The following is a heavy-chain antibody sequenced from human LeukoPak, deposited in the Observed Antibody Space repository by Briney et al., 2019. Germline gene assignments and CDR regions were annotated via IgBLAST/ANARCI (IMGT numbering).Heavy chain of an antibody. CDR1: GFTFSSYS. J-gene: IGHJ6*02. Sequence: GGSLRLSCAASGFTFSSYSMNWVRQAPGKGLEWVSSISSSSSYIYYADSVKGRFTISRDNAKNSLYLQVNSLRAEDTAVYYCARDPTDYYYYYGMDVWGQGTTVTVSS. CDR2: ISSSSSYI. V-gene: IGHV3-21*01. CDR3: ARDPTDYYYYYGMDV.